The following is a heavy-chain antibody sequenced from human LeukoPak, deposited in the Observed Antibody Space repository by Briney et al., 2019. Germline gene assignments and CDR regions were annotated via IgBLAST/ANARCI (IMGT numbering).Heavy chain of an antibody. D-gene: IGHD5-18*01. Sequence: GGSLRLSCAASGFTFSSYWMSWVRQAPGKGLEWVSVIYSGGSTYYADSVKGRFTISRDNSKNTLYLQMNSLRAEDTAVYYCARDGDTAMGYYWGQGTLVTVSS. CDR1: GFTFSSYW. CDR2: IYSGGST. V-gene: IGHV3-53*01. CDR3: ARDGDTAMGYY. J-gene: IGHJ4*02.